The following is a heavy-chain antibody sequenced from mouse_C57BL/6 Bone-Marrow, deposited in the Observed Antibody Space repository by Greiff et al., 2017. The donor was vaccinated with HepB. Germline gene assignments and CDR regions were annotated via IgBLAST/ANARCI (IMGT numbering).Heavy chain of an antibody. CDR1: GFTFSDAW. Sequence: EVKLEESGGGLVQPGGSMKLSCAASGFTFSDAWMDWVRQSPEKGLEWVAEIRNKANNHATYYAESVKGRFTISRDDSKSSVYLQMNSLRAEDTGIYYCTRRGTTVVANFDYGGQGTTLTGSS. D-gene: IGHD1-1*01. CDR2: IRNKANNHAT. V-gene: IGHV6-6*01. J-gene: IGHJ2*01. CDR3: TRRGTTVVANFDY.